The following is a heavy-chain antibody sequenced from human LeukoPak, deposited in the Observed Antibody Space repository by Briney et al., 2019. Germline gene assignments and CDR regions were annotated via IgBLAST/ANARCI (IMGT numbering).Heavy chain of an antibody. V-gene: IGHV3-21*01. D-gene: IGHD6-19*01. CDR1: GFTFSSYA. J-gene: IGHJ3*02. Sequence: PGGSLRLSCAASGFTFSSYAMSWVRQAPGKGLEWVSSISSSSSYIYYADSVKGRFTISRDNAKNSLYLQMNSLRAEDTAVYYCATETLSGWRHDAFDIWGQGTMVTVSS. CDR3: ATETLSGWRHDAFDI. CDR2: ISSSSSYI.